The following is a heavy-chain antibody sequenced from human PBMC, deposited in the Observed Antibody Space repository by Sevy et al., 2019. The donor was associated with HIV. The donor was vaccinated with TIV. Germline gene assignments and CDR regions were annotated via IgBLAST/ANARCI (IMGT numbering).Heavy chain of an antibody. D-gene: IGHD3-10*01. CDR1: GFTFSSYA. CDR3: ARDEPAHYYGSGSYYNPFDY. V-gene: IGHV3-30-3*01. Sequence: GGSRRLSCAASGFTFSSYAMHWVRQAPGKGLEWVAVISYDRSNKYYADSVKGRFTISRDNSKNTLYLQMNSLRAEDTAVYYCARDEPAHYYGSGSYYNPFDYWGQGTLVTVSS. CDR2: ISYDRSNK. J-gene: IGHJ4*02.